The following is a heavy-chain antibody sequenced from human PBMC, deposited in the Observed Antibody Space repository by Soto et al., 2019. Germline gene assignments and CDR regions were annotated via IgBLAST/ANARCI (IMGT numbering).Heavy chain of an antibody. V-gene: IGHV3-30*18. D-gene: IGHD1-26*01. J-gene: IGHJ6*02. CDR3: AKDSTSGSYYYYYRMDV. CDR2: ISYDGSNK. Sequence: GGSLRLSCAASGFTFSSYGMHWVRQAPGKGLEWVAVISYDGSNKYYADSVKGRFTISRDNSKNTLYLQMNSLRAEDTAVYYCAKDSTSGSYYYYYRMDVWGQGTTVTVSS. CDR1: GFTFSSYG.